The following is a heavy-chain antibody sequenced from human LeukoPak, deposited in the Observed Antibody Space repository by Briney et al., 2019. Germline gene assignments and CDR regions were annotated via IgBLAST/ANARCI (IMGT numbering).Heavy chain of an antibody. CDR2: ITSKTDGGIT. CDR1: GFSFTDAW. Sequence: GGSLRLSCAASGFSFTDAWMSWVRQAPGKGLEWVGRITSKTDGGITDSAAPVKGRFTVSRDDSKNTLFLQMSSLRTEDTAVYYCATDESNSFFFWGQGTLVTVSS. V-gene: IGHV3-15*01. D-gene: IGHD2/OR15-2a*01. J-gene: IGHJ4*02. CDR3: ATDESNSFFF.